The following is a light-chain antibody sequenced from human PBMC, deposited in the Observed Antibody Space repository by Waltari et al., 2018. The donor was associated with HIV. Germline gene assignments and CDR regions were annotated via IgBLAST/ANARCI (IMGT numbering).Light chain of an antibody. CDR1: SSNVGSDDP. CDR2: EVT. V-gene: IGLV2-23*02. Sequence: QSALTPPASVSGSPGQSITTPCTGTSSNVGSDDPVSWYQQHPGEAPKLIIYEVTKRPSGVSNRFSGSKSGNTASLTISGLQGEGEADYYCCSCPRSGIRYVFGTGTKVTVL. J-gene: IGLJ1*01. CDR3: CSCPRSGIRYV.